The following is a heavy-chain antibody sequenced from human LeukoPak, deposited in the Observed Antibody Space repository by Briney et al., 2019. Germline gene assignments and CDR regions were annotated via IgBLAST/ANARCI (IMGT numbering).Heavy chain of an antibody. CDR2: ISYDGSNK. V-gene: IGHV3-30*04. Sequence: PGRSLRLSCAASGFTFSSYAMHWVRQAPGKGLEWVAVISYDGSNKYYADSVKGRFTISRDNSKNTLYLQMNSLRAEDTAVYYCAREMPAAGNGDDYWGQGTLVTVSS. CDR1: GFTFSSYA. J-gene: IGHJ4*02. CDR3: AREMPAAGNGDDY. D-gene: IGHD6-13*01.